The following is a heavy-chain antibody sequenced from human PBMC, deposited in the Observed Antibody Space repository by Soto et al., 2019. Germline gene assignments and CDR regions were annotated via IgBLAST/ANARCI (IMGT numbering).Heavy chain of an antibody. D-gene: IGHD3-10*01. Sequence: QVQLQESGPGLVKPSQTLSLTCTVSGGSINSGGYYWSWIRQHPGKGLEWIGYIYNSGSTYYNPSPKSRVTISVDTSKTQFSLKLSSVTAADTAVYCCARGITMVRGVIHTPYFDYWGQGTLVTVSS. V-gene: IGHV4-31*03. CDR1: GGSINSGGYY. CDR3: ARGITMVRGVIHTPYFDY. CDR2: IYNSGST. J-gene: IGHJ4*02.